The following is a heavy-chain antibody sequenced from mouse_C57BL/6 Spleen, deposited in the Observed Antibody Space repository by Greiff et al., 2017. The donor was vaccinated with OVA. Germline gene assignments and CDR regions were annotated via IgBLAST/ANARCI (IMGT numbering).Heavy chain of an antibody. J-gene: IGHJ2*01. CDR3: ARHGLGNFDY. CDR2: ISNGGGST. Sequence: EVKLVESGGGLVQPGGSLKLSCAASGFTFSDYYMYWVRQTPEKRLEWVAYISNGGGSTYYPDTVKGRFTISRDNAKNTLYLQMSRLKSEDTAMYYCARHGLGNFDYWGQGTTLTVSS. V-gene: IGHV5-12*01. D-gene: IGHD3-3*01. CDR1: GFTFSDYY.